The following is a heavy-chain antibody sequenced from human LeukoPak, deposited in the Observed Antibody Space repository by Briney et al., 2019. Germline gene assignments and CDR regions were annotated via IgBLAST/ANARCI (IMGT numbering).Heavy chain of an antibody. V-gene: IGHV4-39*01. CDR3: ARQSDGYTQFVDY. J-gene: IGHJ4*02. CDR1: GGSISSDSYY. D-gene: IGHD5-24*01. Sequence: PSETLSLTCIVSGGSISSDSYYWAWIRQPPGKGLEWIGSIYYSGSTYYNPSLKSRVTISVDTSKNQFSLKLSSVTAADTAVYYCARQSDGYTQFVDYWGQGTLVTVSS. CDR2: IYYSGST.